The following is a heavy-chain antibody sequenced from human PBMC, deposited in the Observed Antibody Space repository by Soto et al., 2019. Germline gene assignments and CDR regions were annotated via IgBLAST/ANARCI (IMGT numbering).Heavy chain of an antibody. CDR3: ARDRIAVAGTGLGGSFDY. CDR2: IIPIFGTA. Sequence: GASVKVSCKASGGTFSSYAISWVRKAPGQGLEWMGGIIPIFGTANSAQKFQGRVTITADESTSTAYMELSSLSSEDTAVYYCARDRIAVAGTGLGGSFDYWGQGTLVPVSS. V-gene: IGHV1-69*13. D-gene: IGHD6-19*01. CDR1: GGTFSSYA. J-gene: IGHJ4*02.